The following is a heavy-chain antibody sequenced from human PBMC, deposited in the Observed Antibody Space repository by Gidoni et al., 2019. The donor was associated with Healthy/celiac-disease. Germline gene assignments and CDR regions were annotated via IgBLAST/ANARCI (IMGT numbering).Heavy chain of an antibody. CDR3: AREPTGGSGSYLFYYYYGMDV. V-gene: IGHV3-48*02. Sequence: TFSSYSMNWVRQAPGKGLEWVSYISSSSSTIYYADSVKGRFTISRDNAKNSLYLQMNSLRDEDTAVYYCAREPTGGSGSYLFYYYYGMDVWGQGTTVTVSS. D-gene: IGHD3-10*01. J-gene: IGHJ6*02. CDR1: TFSSYS. CDR2: ISSSSSTI.